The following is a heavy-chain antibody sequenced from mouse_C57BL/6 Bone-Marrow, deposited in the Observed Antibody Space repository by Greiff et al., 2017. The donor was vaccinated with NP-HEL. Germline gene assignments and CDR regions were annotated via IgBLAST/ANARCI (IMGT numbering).Heavy chain of an antibody. CDR1: GYTFTSYW. D-gene: IGHD3-2*02. CDR2: IDPSDSYT. CDR3: ARGDSSGYYFDY. J-gene: IGHJ2*01. V-gene: IGHV1-50*01. Sequence: VQLQQPGAELVKPGASVKLSCKASGYTFTSYWMQWVKQRPGQGLEWIGEIDPSDSYTNYNQKFKGKATLTVDTSSSTAYMQLSSLTSEDSAVYYCARGDSSGYYFDYWGQGTTLTVSS.